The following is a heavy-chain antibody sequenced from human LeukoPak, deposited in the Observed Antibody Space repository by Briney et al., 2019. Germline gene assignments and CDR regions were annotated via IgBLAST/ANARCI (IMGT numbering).Heavy chain of an antibody. J-gene: IGHJ3*02. V-gene: IGHV4-39*07. CDR1: GDSLSSSHTYY. CDR2: SYFRGST. Sequence: SETLSLTCSVSGDSLSSSHTYYWGWIRQPPGKGLEWIGSSYFRGSTYSSPSLRSRVVISVDTSKNQFSLKLSSVTAADTAVYYCARVPTDDAFDIWGQGTMVTVSS. CDR3: ARVPTDDAFDI.